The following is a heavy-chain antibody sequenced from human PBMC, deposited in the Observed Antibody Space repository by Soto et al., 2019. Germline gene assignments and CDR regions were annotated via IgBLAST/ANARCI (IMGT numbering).Heavy chain of an antibody. CDR2: IIPIFGTA. J-gene: IGHJ5*02. Sequence: QVQLVQSGAEVKKPGSLVKVSCKASGGTFSSYAISWVRQAPGQGLEWMGGIIPIFGTANYAQKFQGRVTITADESRSTAYMELSSLRSEDTAVYYCARMGICSGGSCYSGGSWFDPWGQGTLVTVSS. CDR3: ARMGICSGGSCYSGGSWFDP. CDR1: GGTFSSYA. D-gene: IGHD2-15*01. V-gene: IGHV1-69*01.